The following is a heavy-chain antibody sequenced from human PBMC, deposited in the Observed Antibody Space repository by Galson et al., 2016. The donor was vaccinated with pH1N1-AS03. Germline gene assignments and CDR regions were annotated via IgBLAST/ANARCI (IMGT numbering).Heavy chain of an antibody. CDR2: IYWNEDK. D-gene: IGHD6-19*01. Sequence: PALVKPTQTLTLTCTVTGFSLTTMREGVGWIRQPPGKALEWLALIYWNEDKRFSQSLKNRLTITKDTSKNEVVPTMTNMDPADTGTYYCAHSRVAVEASGAFDVWGQGTTVT. J-gene: IGHJ3*01. CDR3: AHSRVAVEASGAFDV. CDR1: GFSLTTMREG. V-gene: IGHV2-5*01.